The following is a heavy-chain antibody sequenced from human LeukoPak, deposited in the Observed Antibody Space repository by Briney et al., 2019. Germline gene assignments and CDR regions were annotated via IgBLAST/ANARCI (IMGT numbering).Heavy chain of an antibody. CDR1: GYTFTGYY. J-gene: IGHJ4*02. CDR3: ARAEAAPSGFDY. D-gene: IGHD6-25*01. Sequence: GASVTVSCKACGYTFTGYYMHWVRQAPGQGLEGMGWTNPNSGGTNYAQKFQGRVTMTRDTSISTAYMELSRLRSDDTAVYYCARAEAAPSGFDYWGQGTLVTVSS. V-gene: IGHV1-2*02. CDR2: TNPNSGGT.